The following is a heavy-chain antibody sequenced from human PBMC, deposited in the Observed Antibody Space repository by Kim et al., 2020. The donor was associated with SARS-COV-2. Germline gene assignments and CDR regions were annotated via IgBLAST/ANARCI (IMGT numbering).Heavy chain of an antibody. CDR3: TRESGVVVAAGRGDYNWFDP. J-gene: IGHJ5*02. CDR1: GFTFGDYA. Sequence: GGSLRLSCTASGFTFGDYAMSWFRQAPGKGLEWVGFIRSKAYGGTTEYAASVKGRFTISRDDSKSIAYLQMNSLKTEDTAVYYCTRESGVVVAAGRGDYNWFDPWGQGTLVTVSS. D-gene: IGHD2-15*01. V-gene: IGHV3-49*03. CDR2: IRSKAYGGTT.